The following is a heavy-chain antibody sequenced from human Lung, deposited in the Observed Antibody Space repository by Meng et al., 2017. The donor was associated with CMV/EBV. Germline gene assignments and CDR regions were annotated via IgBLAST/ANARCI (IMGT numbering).Heavy chain of an antibody. D-gene: IGHD6-19*01. CDR1: CGCISRSNR. CDR3: ASFPPPGKQWLVTDY. V-gene: IGHV4-4*02. Sequence: QVPVAGSVPGMVKPLGPLSLTCAVSCGCISRSNRWSWVRQPPGKGLEWIGEISQRGSTNYHPSLKSRVTISVDKSKNQFSLKLSSVTAADTAVYYCASFPPPGKQWLVTDYWGQGTLVTVSS. J-gene: IGHJ4*02. CDR2: ISQRGST.